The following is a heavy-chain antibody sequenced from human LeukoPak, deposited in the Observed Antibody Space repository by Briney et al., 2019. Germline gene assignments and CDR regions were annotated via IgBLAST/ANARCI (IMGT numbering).Heavy chain of an antibody. CDR2: INPNSGET. D-gene: IGHD2-8*01. Sequence: GASVKVSCKVSGYTFTHHYLHWVGQAPGQGIEWMGRINPNSGETNYKDKLQGRITMTRATSISTAYLEVTRLTSDDTAVYYCASEGYGVKPFGSWGQGTLVIVSS. V-gene: IGHV1-2*06. CDR1: GYTFTHHY. J-gene: IGHJ5*01. CDR3: ASEGYGVKPFGS.